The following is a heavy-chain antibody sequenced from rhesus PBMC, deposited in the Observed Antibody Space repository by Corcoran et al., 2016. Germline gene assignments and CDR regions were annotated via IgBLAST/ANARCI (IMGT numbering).Heavy chain of an antibody. CDR1: GGSVSGGAD. CDR3: AYGDEFITPTV. J-gene: IGHJ5-1*01. CDR2: LYGRRGDT. D-gene: IGHD2-27*01. V-gene: IGHV4-76*01. Sequence: QLQLQESGPGLVKPSETLSLTCAVSGGSVSGGADWSWIRQPPGKGLEWIGYLYGRRGDTYYNPSLNNRISISRDTSRNQFSLRLDSVTAADTAMYFCAYGDEFITPTVWGPGVLVTVSA.